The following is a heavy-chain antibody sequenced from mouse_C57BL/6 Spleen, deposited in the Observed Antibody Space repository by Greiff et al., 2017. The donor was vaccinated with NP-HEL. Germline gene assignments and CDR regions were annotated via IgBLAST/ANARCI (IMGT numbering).Heavy chain of an antibody. J-gene: IGHJ2*01. CDR2: IDPSDSET. CDR3: ARAPYYGSSSFDY. V-gene: IGHV1-52*01. Sequence: QVQLQQPGAELVRPGSSVKLSCKASGYTFTSYWMHWVKQRPIQGLEWIGNIDPSDSETHYNQKFKDKATLTVDKSSSTAYMQLSSLTSEDSAVYYCARAPYYGSSSFDYWGQGTTLTVSS. CDR1: GYTFTSYW. D-gene: IGHD1-1*01.